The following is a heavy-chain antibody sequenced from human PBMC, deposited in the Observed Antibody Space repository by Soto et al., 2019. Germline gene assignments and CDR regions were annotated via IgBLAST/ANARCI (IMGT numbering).Heavy chain of an antibody. CDR2: INPSGGST. Sequence: QVQLVQSGAEVKKPGASVKLSCKTSGYTFSNYYINWVRQAPGQGLQWMGRINPSGGSTSYAQNFQGRVTMTRVTSTSTVYMDLSSLKSEDTAMYYCARSQEVVVVPAATIDYWGQGTLVTVSS. D-gene: IGHD2-2*01. V-gene: IGHV1-46*01. CDR3: ARSQEVVVVPAATIDY. CDR1: GYTFSNYY. J-gene: IGHJ4*02.